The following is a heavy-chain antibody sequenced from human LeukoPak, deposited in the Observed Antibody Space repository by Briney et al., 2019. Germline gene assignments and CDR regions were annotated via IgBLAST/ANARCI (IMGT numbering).Heavy chain of an antibody. J-gene: IGHJ4*02. Sequence: SEKVSCKASGGTFSSYAISWVRQAPGQGLEWMGGIIPIFGTANYAQKFQGRVTITADESTSTAYMELSSLRSEDTAVYYCARVYYYDSIGYFDYWGQGTLVTVSS. CDR2: IIPIFGTA. D-gene: IGHD3-22*01. V-gene: IGHV1-69*01. CDR3: ARVYYYDSIGYFDY. CDR1: GGTFSSYA.